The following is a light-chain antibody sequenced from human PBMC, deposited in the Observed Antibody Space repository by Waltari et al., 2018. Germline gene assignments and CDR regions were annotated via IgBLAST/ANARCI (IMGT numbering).Light chain of an antibody. CDR2: AAS. V-gene: IGKV1-12*01. J-gene: IGKJ4*01. CDR1: KDIRTW. Sequence: DIQMTQSPSSVSASVGDRVTITCRASKDIRTWFAWYQQKPGKAPKLLIYAASNLQSRVPSRFIGSVSGTDFTLTISSLQPEDFATYYCQQANSFPLTFGGGTKVEIK. CDR3: QQANSFPLT.